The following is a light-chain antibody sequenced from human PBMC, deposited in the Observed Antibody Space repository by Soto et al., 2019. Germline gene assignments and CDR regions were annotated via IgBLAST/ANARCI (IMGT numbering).Light chain of an antibody. Sequence: DIQMTQSPSSLSASVGDRVTITCRASQTISNTLNWYQQRPGKPPNLLIYASSTLQSGVPPRFSGGGSGTEFTLTISSLQTEDFATYYCQQTYSTPITFGQGTRLEIK. J-gene: IGKJ5*01. CDR3: QQTYSTPIT. V-gene: IGKV1-39*01. CDR2: ASS. CDR1: QTISNT.